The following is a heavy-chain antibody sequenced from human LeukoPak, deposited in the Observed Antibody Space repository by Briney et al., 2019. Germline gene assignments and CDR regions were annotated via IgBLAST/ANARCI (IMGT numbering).Heavy chain of an antibody. Sequence: SETLSLTCTVSGVSINRYYWSWIRQPPGKGLEWIGYISYSGSTNYNPSLKSRVTISLDTSKKQFFLRLTSVTAADTALYYCTRGNVNWGQGTLVTVSS. V-gene: IGHV4-59*01. J-gene: IGHJ4*02. CDR1: GVSINRYY. CDR2: ISYSGST. CDR3: TRGNVN.